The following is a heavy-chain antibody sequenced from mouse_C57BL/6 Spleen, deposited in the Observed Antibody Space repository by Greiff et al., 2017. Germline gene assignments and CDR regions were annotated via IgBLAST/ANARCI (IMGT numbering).Heavy chain of an antibody. CDR2: IYPGSGST. V-gene: IGHV1-55*01. CDR1: GYTFTSYW. CDR3: ARCYSNWYCYFDV. J-gene: IGHJ1*03. Sequence: VQLQQPGAELVKPGASVKMSCKASGYTFTSYWINWVKQRPGQGLEWIGDIYPGSGSTNYNEKFKSKATLTVETSSSTAYMQLSSLTSEDSAVYYCARCYSNWYCYFDVWGKGTTVTVSS. D-gene: IGHD2-5*01.